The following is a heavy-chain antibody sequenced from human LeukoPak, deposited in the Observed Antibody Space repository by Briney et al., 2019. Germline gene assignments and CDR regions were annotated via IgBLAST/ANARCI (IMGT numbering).Heavy chain of an antibody. CDR1: GGTFSSYA. D-gene: IGHD3-16*02. CDR2: IIPIFGTA. CDR3: ARGMITFGGVIVPFDY. J-gene: IGHJ4*02. V-gene: IGHV1-69*05. Sequence: GASVKVSCKASGGTFSSYAISWVRQAPGQGLEWMGAIIPIFGTANYAQKFQGRVTITTDESTSTAYMELSSLRSEDTAVYYCARGMITFGGVIVPFDYWGQGTLVTVSS.